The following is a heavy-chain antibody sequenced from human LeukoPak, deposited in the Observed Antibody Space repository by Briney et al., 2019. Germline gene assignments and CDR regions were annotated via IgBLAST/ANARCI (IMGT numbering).Heavy chain of an antibody. CDR1: GGSISSYY. D-gene: IGHD2-2*01. CDR2: INHSGST. CDR3: ARADTDIVVVPAAIRYFDY. J-gene: IGHJ4*02. V-gene: IGHV4-34*01. Sequence: RTSETLSLTCTVSGGSISSYYWSWIRQPPGKGLEWIGEINHSGSTNYNPSLKSRVTISVDTSKNQFSLELSSVTAADTAVYYCARADTDIVVVPAAIRYFDYWGQGTLVTVSS.